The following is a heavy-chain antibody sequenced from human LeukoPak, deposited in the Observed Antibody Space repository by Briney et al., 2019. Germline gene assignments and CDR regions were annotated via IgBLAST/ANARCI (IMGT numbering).Heavy chain of an antibody. D-gene: IGHD6-13*01. CDR3: AKDSLRIAAARFQH. V-gene: IGHV3-53*01. CDR1: GFTVSSNY. J-gene: IGHJ1*01. CDR2: IYSGGST. Sequence: GGSLRLSCAASGFTVSSNYMSWVRQAPGKGLEWVSVIYSGGSTYYADSVKGRFTISRDNSKNTLYLQMNSLRAEDTAVYYCAKDSLRIAAARFQHWGQGTLVTVSS.